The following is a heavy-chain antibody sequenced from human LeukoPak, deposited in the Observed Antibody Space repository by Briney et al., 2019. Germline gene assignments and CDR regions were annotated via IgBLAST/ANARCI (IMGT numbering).Heavy chain of an antibody. J-gene: IGHJ3*02. CDR2: IYTSGST. D-gene: IGHD3-3*01. CDR3: ARDPQITIFGVVIYAFDI. Sequence: SQTLSLTCTVSGGSISSYYWSWIRQPAGKGLEWIGRIYTSGSTNYNPSLKSRVTMSVDTSKNQFSLKLSSVTAADTAVYYCARDPQITIFGVVIYAFDIWGQGTMVTVSS. CDR1: GGSISSYY. V-gene: IGHV4-4*07.